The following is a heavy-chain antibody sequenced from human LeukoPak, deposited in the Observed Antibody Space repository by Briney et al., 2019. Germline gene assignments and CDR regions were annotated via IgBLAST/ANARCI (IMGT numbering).Heavy chain of an antibody. CDR3: ATVGRSSRPGY. D-gene: IGHD6-6*01. CDR2: ITTGGGTT. V-gene: IGHV3-48*03. CDR1: GFTFSNSE. Sequence: GGCLRLSCVASGFTFSNSEMNWVRQAPGKGLEWVSYITTGGGTTYYADSVKGRFTISRDNAKNSLYLQMSSLRAEDTATYYCATVGRSSRPGYWGQGALVTVSS. J-gene: IGHJ4*02.